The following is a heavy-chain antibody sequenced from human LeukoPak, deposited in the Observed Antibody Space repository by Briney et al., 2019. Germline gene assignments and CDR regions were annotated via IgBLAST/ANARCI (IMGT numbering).Heavy chain of an antibody. Sequence: GGSLRLSCAASGFTFSSYWMSWMRQAPGKGLEWVAHIKYDGNEEYYVDSVKGRFTISRDNAKNSLYLQLNSLRVEDTAVYYCKSGGAAPGSFDYWGQGTLVTVSP. CDR2: IKYDGNEE. CDR3: KSGGAAPGSFDY. CDR1: GFTFSSYW. V-gene: IGHV3-7*01. D-gene: IGHD1-1*01. J-gene: IGHJ4*02.